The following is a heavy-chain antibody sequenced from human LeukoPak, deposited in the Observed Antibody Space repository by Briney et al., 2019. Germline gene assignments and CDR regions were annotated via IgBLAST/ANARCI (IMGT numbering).Heavy chain of an antibody. CDR3: AKDPGVVPAHYFDY. Sequence: GGSLRLSCAASGFTFSSYAMNWVRQAPGKGLEWVSGTGSTGVSTFYADSVKGRLTVSRDNSKNTLSLQMNSLRAEDTAVYYCAKDPGVVPAHYFDYWGQGTLVTVSS. V-gene: IGHV3-23*01. CDR2: TGSTGVST. CDR1: GFTFSSYA. J-gene: IGHJ4*02. D-gene: IGHD2-2*01.